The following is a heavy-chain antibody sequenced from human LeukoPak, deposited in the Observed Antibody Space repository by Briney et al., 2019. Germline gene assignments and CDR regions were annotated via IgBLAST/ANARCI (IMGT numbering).Heavy chain of an antibody. J-gene: IGHJ4*02. Sequence: SETLSLTCDVSGGSFNDYYWSWIRQPPGKGLEWIGYIYYSGSTNYNPSLKSRVTISVDTSKSQFSLKLRSVTAADTAVYYCARDHSGTNYVMDWGQGTLVTVSS. D-gene: IGHD4/OR15-4a*01. V-gene: IGHV4-59*01. CDR2: IYYSGST. CDR1: GGSFNDYY. CDR3: ARDHSGTNYVMD.